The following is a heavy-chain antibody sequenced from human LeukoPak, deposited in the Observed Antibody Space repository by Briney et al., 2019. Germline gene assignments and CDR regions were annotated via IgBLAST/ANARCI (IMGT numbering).Heavy chain of an antibody. D-gene: IGHD3-10*01. J-gene: IGHJ4*02. CDR2: INTSGST. CDR3: ARSMVRGLTHPYSFDY. CDR1: GGSISSGSYY. V-gene: IGHV4-61*02. Sequence: SETLSLTCTVSGGSISSGSYYWSWIRQPAGKRLEWIGRINTSGSTDYNPSLRSRVTISVDPSKNQFSLKLSSVTAADTAVYYCARSMVRGLTHPYSFDYWGQGTLVTVSS.